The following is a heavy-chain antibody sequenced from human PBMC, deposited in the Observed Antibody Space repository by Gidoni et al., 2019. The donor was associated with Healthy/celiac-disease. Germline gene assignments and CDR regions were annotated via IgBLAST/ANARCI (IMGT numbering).Heavy chain of an antibody. J-gene: IGHJ6*02. CDR1: GYTFTGYY. CDR2: INPNSGGT. D-gene: IGHD6-19*01. CDR3: ARVRSSEFYYYGMDV. Sequence: QVQLVQSGAEVKKPGASVKVSCKASGYTFTGYYLHWVRQAPGQGLEWMGWINPNSGGTNYAQKFKGWVTMTRDTSISTAYMELSRLRSDDTAVYYCARVRSSEFYYYGMDVWGQGTTVTVSS. V-gene: IGHV1-2*04.